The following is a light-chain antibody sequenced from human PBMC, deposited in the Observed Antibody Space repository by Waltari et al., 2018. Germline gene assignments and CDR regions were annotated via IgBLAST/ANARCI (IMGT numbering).Light chain of an antibody. CDR2: GTF. CDR1: QSVSTF. CDR3: QQYNNWPPPYA. J-gene: IGKJ2*01. V-gene: IGKV3-15*01. Sequence: ETVLTQSPAILSVSPGEVVTLSCRASQSVSTFLAWYQQKPGQAPRLLIYGTFTRATGVSDRFSGSGYGTEFTLTITNLQSEDSAVYYCQQYNNWPPPYAFGQGTKLEIK.